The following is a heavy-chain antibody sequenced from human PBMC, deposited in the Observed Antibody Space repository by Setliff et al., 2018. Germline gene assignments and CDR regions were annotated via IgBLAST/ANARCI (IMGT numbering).Heavy chain of an antibody. CDR2: IYYSGST. CDR1: GGSMSSSGYY. V-gene: IGHV4-39*07. Sequence: SETLSLTCTVFGGSMSSSGYYWAWIRQSPGKGLEWIGGIYYSGSTYYNPSLKRRATISLDTSKNQFSLKLNSVTAADTAVYYCARDPVKQLVNWFDPWGQGTLVTVSS. CDR3: ARDPVKQLVNWFDP. J-gene: IGHJ5*02. D-gene: IGHD3-10*01.